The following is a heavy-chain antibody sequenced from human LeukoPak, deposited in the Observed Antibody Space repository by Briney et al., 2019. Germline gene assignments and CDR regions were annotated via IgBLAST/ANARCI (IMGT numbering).Heavy chain of an antibody. D-gene: IGHD6-6*01. J-gene: IGHJ3*02. Sequence: SETLSLTCTVSGYSISSGYYWGWIRQPPGKGLEWIGSIYHSGSTNYNPSLKSRVTISVDKSKNQFSLKLSSVTAADTAVYYCARERAARLYAFDIWGQGTMVTVSS. CDR2: IYHSGST. V-gene: IGHV4-38-2*02. CDR3: ARERAARLYAFDI. CDR1: GYSISSGYY.